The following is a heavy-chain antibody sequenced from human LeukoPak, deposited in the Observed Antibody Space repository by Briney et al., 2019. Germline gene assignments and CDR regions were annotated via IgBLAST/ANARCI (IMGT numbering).Heavy chain of an antibody. Sequence: ASVKVSCKASGYTFTGYYMHWVRQAPGQGLEWMGWINPNSGGTNYAQKFQGRVTMTRDTSISTAYMELSRLRSDDTAVYYCARVRYYYDSSGYPAFDCWGQGTLVTVSS. J-gene: IGHJ4*02. D-gene: IGHD3-22*01. V-gene: IGHV1-2*02. CDR3: ARVRYYYDSSGYPAFDC. CDR1: GYTFTGYY. CDR2: INPNSGGT.